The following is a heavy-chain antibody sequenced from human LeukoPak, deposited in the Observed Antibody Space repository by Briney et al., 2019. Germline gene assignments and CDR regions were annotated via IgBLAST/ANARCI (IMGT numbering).Heavy chain of an antibody. D-gene: IGHD4-11*01. CDR1: GFTFRNYG. Sequence: GGSLRLSCAASGFTFRNYGMHWVRQAPGKGLEWVAVISYDGSNKYYADSVKGRFTISRDNSKNMLYLQMNSLRAEDTAMFYCATLKYSEAYTVDYWGQGTLVTVSS. V-gene: IGHV3-30*03. CDR2: ISYDGSNK. J-gene: IGHJ4*02. CDR3: ATLKYSEAYTVDY.